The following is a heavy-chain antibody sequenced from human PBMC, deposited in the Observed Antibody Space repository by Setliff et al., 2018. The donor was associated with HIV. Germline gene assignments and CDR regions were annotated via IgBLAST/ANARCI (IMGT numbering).Heavy chain of an antibody. V-gene: IGHV3-23*01. CDR3: AKDKVIAVYYYYGMDV. Sequence: GESLKISCEGAGFTFSDYAIRWVRQVPGKGLEWVAGISGSTSSRTYYGDSVKGRFTISRDNSKNTLYLQMNSLRAEDTAVYYCAKDKVIAVYYYYGMDVWGQGTTVTVSS. D-gene: IGHD2-21*01. CDR1: GFTFSDYA. J-gene: IGHJ6*02. CDR2: ISGSTSSRT.